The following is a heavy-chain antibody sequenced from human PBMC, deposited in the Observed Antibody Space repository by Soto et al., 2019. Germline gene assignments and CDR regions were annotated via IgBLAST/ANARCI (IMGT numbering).Heavy chain of an antibody. V-gene: IGHV1-69*02. D-gene: IGHD2-15*01. CDR3: AKSFNPGSATPSYYGIDV. CDR2: IIPVLGVE. J-gene: IGHJ6*02. Sequence: QVQLVQSGAEVKEPGSSVKVSCKASGGSFTSYILTWVRQAPGQGLEWMGRIIPVLGVEYYAQKFQDRVTITADKSTNTAYMELSSLRSEDTAVYYCAKSFNPGSATPSYYGIDVWGLGTTVTVSS. CDR1: GGSFTSYI.